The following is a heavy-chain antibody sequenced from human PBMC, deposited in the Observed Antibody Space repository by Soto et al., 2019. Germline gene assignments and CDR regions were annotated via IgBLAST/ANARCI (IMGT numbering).Heavy chain of an antibody. D-gene: IGHD2-21*02. CDR3: ARDSAYCGGDCSYYYYYGMDV. J-gene: IGHJ6*02. V-gene: IGHV3-11*06. CDR2: ISSSSSYT. Sequence: QVQLVESGGGLVTPGGSLRLSCAASGFTFSDYYMSWIRQAPGKGLEWVSYISSSSSYTNYADSEKGRFTISRDNAKNSVYLQMNSLRAENTAVYYCARDSAYCGGDCSYYYYYGMDVWGQGTTVTVSS. CDR1: GFTFSDYY.